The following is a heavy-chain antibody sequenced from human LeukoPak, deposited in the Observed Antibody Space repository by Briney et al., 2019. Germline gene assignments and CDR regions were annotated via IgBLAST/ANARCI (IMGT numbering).Heavy chain of an antibody. V-gene: IGHV4-59*01. Sequence: SETLSLTCTVSGGSISSYYWSWIRQPPGRGLEWIGYIYYSGSTNYNPSLKSRVTISVDTSKNQFPLKLSSVTAADTAVYYCARGATRYYYYYYMDVWGKGTTVTVSS. CDR3: ARGATRYYYYYYMDV. J-gene: IGHJ6*03. D-gene: IGHD5-24*01. CDR1: GGSISSYY. CDR2: IYYSGST.